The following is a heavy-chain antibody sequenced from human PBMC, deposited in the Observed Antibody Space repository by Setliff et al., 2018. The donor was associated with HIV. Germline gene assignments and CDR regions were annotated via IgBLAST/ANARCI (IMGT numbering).Heavy chain of an antibody. Sequence: PSVKVSCKASGYTFTNYYMHWVRQAPGQGLEWTGMINPRGGSTNYAQMFQGRVTMTRDTSTSTVYMELSSLRSEDTAVYYCARVWSPGGYSHAFDIWGQGTMVTVS. D-gene: IGHD3-22*01. CDR1: GYTFTNYY. V-gene: IGHV1-46*01. CDR2: INPRGGST. J-gene: IGHJ3*02. CDR3: ARVWSPGGYSHAFDI.